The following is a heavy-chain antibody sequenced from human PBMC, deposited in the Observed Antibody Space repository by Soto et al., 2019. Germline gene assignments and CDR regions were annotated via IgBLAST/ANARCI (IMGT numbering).Heavy chain of an antibody. CDR2: ISYDGSNK. CDR3: AKDRGYCSGGSCYYYGMDV. J-gene: IGHJ6*02. D-gene: IGHD2-15*01. CDR1: VFTFSSYG. V-gene: IGHV3-30*18. Sequence: GGSLRRSCAASVFTFSSYGMHWVRQAPGKGLEWVAVISYDGSNKYYADSVKGRFTISRDNSKNTLYLQMNSLRAEDTAVYYCAKDRGYCSGGSCYYYGMDVWGQGTTVTVSS.